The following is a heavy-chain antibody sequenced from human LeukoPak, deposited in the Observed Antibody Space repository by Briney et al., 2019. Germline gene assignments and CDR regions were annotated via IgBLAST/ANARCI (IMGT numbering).Heavy chain of an antibody. J-gene: IGHJ4*02. Sequence: SVKVSCKASGGTFSSYAISWVRQAPGQGLEWMGRIIPIFGTANYAQKFQGRVTITTDESTSTAYMELSSLRSEDTAVCYCARHTIFGGGGFDYWGQGTLVTVSS. CDR1: GGTFSSYA. D-gene: IGHD3-3*01. CDR3: ARHTIFGGGGFDY. CDR2: IIPIFGTA. V-gene: IGHV1-69*05.